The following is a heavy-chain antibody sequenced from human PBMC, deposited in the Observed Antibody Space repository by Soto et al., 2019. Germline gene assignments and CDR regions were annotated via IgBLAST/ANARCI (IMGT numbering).Heavy chain of an antibody. D-gene: IGHD1-26*01. CDR2: INHSGST. J-gene: IGHJ1*01. CDR3: ARAKILMGP. Sequence: NPXETLSLTCAVDGWSFSGYYWSWICQPPGKGLEWIGEINHSGSTNYNPSLKSRVTISVDTSKNQFSLKLSSVTAADTAVYYCARAKILMGPWGKGTLVTVSS. V-gene: IGHV4-34*01. CDR1: GWSFSGYY.